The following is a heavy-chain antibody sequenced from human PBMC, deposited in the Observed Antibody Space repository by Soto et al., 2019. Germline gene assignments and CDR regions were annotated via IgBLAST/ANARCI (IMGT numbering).Heavy chain of an antibody. CDR3: ASGDCSGGSCSRRGNWFDP. Sequence: SETLSLTCTVSGGSISSSSYYWGWIRQPPGKGLEWIGSIYYSGSTYYNPSLKSRVTISVDTSKNQFSLKLSSVTAADTAVYYCASGDCSGGSCSRRGNWFDPWGQGTLVTVSS. J-gene: IGHJ5*02. V-gene: IGHV4-39*07. D-gene: IGHD2-15*01. CDR1: GGSISSSSYY. CDR2: IYYSGST.